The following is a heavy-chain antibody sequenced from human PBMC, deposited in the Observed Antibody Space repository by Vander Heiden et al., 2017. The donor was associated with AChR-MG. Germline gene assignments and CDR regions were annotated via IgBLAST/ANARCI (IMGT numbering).Heavy chain of an antibody. CDR1: GFPFSSYA. CDR2: ISGSGGST. Sequence: EVQLLESGGGLVQPGGSLRLSCAASGFPFSSYAMGWVRQAPGKGLEWVSAISGSGGSTYYADSVKGRFTISRDNSKNTLYLQMNSLRAEDTAVYYCAKDRIAARRGFDYWGQGTLVTVSS. V-gene: IGHV3-23*01. D-gene: IGHD6-6*01. CDR3: AKDRIAARRGFDY. J-gene: IGHJ4*02.